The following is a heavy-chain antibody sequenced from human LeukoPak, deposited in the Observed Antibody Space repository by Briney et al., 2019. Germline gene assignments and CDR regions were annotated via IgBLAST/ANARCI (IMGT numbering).Heavy chain of an antibody. V-gene: IGHV3-23*01. CDR3: AKYTVTTPTFDY. CDR1: GFTFTSSA. Sequence: GGSLRLSCAASGFTFTSSAMSWVRQAPGKGLEWVSVISGSGHSTDYADSVKGRFTVSRDNSKNTLYLQMNSLRAEDTAVYYCAKYTVTTPTFDYWGQGTLVTVSS. CDR2: ISGSGHST. D-gene: IGHD4-17*01. J-gene: IGHJ4*02.